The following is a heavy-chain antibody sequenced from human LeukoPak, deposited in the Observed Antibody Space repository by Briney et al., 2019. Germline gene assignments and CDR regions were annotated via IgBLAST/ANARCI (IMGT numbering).Heavy chain of an antibody. Sequence: GGSLRLSCAASGFTFSSYSMNWVRQAPGKGLEWVSYISSSSSTIYYADSVKGRFTISRDNAKNSLYLQMNSLRAEDTAVYYCARATDFDYWGQGTLVTVSS. V-gene: IGHV3-48*01. CDR3: ARATDFDY. CDR2: ISSSSSTI. J-gene: IGHJ4*02. CDR1: GFTFSSYS.